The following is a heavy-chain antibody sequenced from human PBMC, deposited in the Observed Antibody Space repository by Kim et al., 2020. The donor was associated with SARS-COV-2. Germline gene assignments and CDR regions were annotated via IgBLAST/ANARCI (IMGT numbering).Heavy chain of an antibody. CDR3: ARDFYSYYYDSSGYYPSDY. V-gene: IGHV1-18*01. CDR2: ISAYNGNT. D-gene: IGHD3-22*01. Sequence: ASVKVSCKASGYTFTSYGISWVRQAPGQGLEWMGWISAYNGNTNYAQKLQGRVTMTTDTSTSTAYMELRSLRSDDTAVYYCARDFYSYYYDSSGYYPSDYWGQGTLVTVSS. J-gene: IGHJ4*02. CDR1: GYTFTSYG.